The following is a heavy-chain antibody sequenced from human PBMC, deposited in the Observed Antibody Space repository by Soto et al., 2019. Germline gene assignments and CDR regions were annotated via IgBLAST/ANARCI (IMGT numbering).Heavy chain of an antibody. CDR2: IIAGNGNT. V-gene: IGHV1-3*01. J-gene: IGHJ4*02. CDR1: GYTFTSYA. Sequence: QVQLVQSGAEVKKPGASVKVSCKASGYTFTSYAMHWVRQAPGQRLEWMGWIIAGNGNTKYSQKFQGRVTITRDTSASTAYMELSSLRSEDTAVYYCARDPGYSYGYNWGQGTLVTVSS. D-gene: IGHD5-18*01. CDR3: ARDPGYSYGYN.